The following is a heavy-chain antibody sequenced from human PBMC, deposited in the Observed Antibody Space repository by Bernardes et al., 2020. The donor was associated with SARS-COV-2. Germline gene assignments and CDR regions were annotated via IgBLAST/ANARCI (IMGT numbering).Heavy chain of an antibody. CDR3: ARDQYYDSSGYYSPPDY. V-gene: IGHV3-30-3*01. Sequence: GGSLRLSCAASGFTFSSYAMHWVRQAPGKGLEWVAVISYDGSNKYYEDSVKGRFTISRDNSKNTLYLQMNSLRAEDTAVYYCARDQYYDSSGYYSPPDYWGQGTLVTVSS. CDR1: GFTFSSYA. CDR2: ISYDGSNK. J-gene: IGHJ4*02. D-gene: IGHD3-22*01.